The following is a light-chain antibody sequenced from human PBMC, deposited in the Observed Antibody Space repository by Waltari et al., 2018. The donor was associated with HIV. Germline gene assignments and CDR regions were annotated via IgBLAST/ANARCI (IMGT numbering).Light chain of an antibody. J-gene: IGLJ2*01. V-gene: IGLV1-40*01. CDR2: NTN. Sequence: QSVLTQPPSVSGAPGQRVTLSCTGSNSNIGTHDDPWYPQFPGTAPQLLIYNTNSRPAGVPDRFSGSKSGTSASLAISGLQAEDEADYFCQSSDSTLSGSVFGGGTKLTVL. CDR3: QSSDSTLSGSV. CDR1: NSNIGTHDD.